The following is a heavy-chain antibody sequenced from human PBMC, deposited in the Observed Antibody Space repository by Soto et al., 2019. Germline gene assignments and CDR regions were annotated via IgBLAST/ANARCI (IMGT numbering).Heavy chain of an antibody. CDR3: ARDDVGAETHYDFWSGYWKNWFDP. Sequence: GGSLRLSCAASGFTFSSYSMNWVRQAPGKGLEWVSYISSSSSTIYYADSVKGRFTISRDNAKNSLYLQMNSLRAEDTAVYYCARDDVGAETHYDFWSGYWKNWFDPWGQGTLVTVSS. CDR1: GFTFSSYS. D-gene: IGHD3-3*01. V-gene: IGHV3-48*01. J-gene: IGHJ5*02. CDR2: ISSSSSTI.